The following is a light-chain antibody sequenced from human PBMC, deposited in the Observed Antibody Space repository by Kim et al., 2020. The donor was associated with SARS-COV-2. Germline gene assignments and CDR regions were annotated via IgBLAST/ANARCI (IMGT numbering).Light chain of an antibody. V-gene: IGKV1-39*01. CDR1: QSISSY. CDR3: QQSYSTPRYT. J-gene: IGKJ2*01. CDR2: AAS. Sequence: DIQMTQSPSSLSASVGDRVTITCRASQSISSYLNWYQQKPGKAPKLLIYAASSLQSGVPSRFSGSGSGTDFTLTISSLQLEDFATYYCQQSYSTPRYTFGQGTKLEI.